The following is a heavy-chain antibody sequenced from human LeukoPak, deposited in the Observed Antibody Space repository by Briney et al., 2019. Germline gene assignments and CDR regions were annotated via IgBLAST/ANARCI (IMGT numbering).Heavy chain of an antibody. CDR1: GFTFSSYS. D-gene: IGHD6-6*01. Sequence: GGSLRLSCAASGFTFSSYSMSWVRQAPGKGLEWVSSISSSSSYIYYADSVKGRFTISRDNAKNSLYLQMNSLRAEDTAVYYCARGFNAARPYYFDYWGQGTLVTVSS. V-gene: IGHV3-21*01. CDR3: ARGFNAARPYYFDY. J-gene: IGHJ4*02. CDR2: ISSSSSYI.